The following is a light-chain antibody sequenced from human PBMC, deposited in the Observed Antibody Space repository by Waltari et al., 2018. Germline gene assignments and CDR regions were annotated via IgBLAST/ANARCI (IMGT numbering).Light chain of an antibody. J-gene: IGKJ1*01. Sequence: EIVLTQSPGPLSLPPGERATLSCRASQSVSRALAWYQQNPGQAPRLLIYGASNRATGIPDRFSGSGSGTDFSLIISRLEPEDFAVYYCQHYVSLPVTFGQGTKVEIK. CDR2: GAS. CDR3: QHYVSLPVT. V-gene: IGKV3-20*01. CDR1: QSVSRA.